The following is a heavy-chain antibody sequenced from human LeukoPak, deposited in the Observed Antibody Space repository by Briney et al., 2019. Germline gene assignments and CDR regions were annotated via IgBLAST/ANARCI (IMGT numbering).Heavy chain of an antibody. V-gene: IGHV4-31*03. D-gene: IGHD3-22*01. CDR3: ARVDLRQSSSGFWSDY. CDR2: IYYSGST. Sequence: PSQTLSLTCTVSGGSISSGGYYWSWIRQHPGKGLEWIGYIYYSGSTYYNPSLKSRVTISVDTSKNQFSLKLSSVTAADTAVYYCARVDLRQSSSGFWSDYWGQGTLVTVSS. J-gene: IGHJ4*02. CDR1: GGSISSGGYY.